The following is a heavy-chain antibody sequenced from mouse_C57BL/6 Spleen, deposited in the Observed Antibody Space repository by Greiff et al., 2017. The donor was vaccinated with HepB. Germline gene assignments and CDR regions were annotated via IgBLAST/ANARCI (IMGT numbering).Heavy chain of an antibody. J-gene: IGHJ2*01. CDR2: INPNYGTT. V-gene: IGHV1-39*01. CDR1: GYSFTDYN. Sequence: VQLKQSGPELVKPGASVKISCKASGYSFTDYNMNWVKQSNGKSLEWIGVINPNYGTTSYNQKFKGKATLTVDQSSSTAYMQLKSLTSEDSAVYYCARERAGIYDYGSSSYYFDYWGQGTTLTVSS. CDR3: ARERAGIYDYGSSSYYFDY. D-gene: IGHD1-1*01.